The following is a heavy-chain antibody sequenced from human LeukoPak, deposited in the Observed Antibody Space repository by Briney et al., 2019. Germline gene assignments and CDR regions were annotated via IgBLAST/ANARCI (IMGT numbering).Heavy chain of an antibody. Sequence: SVKVSCKASGGTFSSYAISWVRQAPGQGLEWMGGIIPIFGTANYAQKFQGRVTITADESTSTAYMELSSLRSEDTAVYYCAKDRVNYYDSSGYYYTFDYWGQGTLVTVSS. V-gene: IGHV1-69*01. CDR3: AKDRVNYYDSSGYYYTFDY. J-gene: IGHJ4*02. CDR1: GGTFSSYA. CDR2: IIPIFGTA. D-gene: IGHD3-22*01.